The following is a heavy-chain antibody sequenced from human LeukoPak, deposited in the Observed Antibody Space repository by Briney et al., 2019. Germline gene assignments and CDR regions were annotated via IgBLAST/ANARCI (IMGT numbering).Heavy chain of an antibody. V-gene: IGHV3-23*01. CDR2: ISGSGGRT. D-gene: IGHD3-10*01. Sequence: PGGSLRLSSAPSGFTFSSYAMSWVRHAPGKRLEWVSAISGSGGRTYYADSVKGRFTISRDNSKNTLYLQMNSLRAEDTAVYYCAKSYGSGTNDAFDIWGQGTMVTVSS. CDR3: AKSYGSGTNDAFDI. CDR1: GFTFSSYA. J-gene: IGHJ3*02.